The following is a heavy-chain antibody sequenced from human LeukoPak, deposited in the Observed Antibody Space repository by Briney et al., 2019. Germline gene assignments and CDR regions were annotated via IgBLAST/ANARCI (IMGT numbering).Heavy chain of an antibody. CDR1: GGSISSSSYY. CDR3: AREEAGGGYYPWYFDL. J-gene: IGHJ2*01. V-gene: IGHV4-39*07. D-gene: IGHD3-3*01. CDR2: IYYSVST. Sequence: SETLSLTCTVSGGSISSSSYYWGWIRQPPGKGLEWIGSIYYSVSTNYNPSLTSRVTISVETPKNQFSLKLSSVTAADTAVYYCAREEAGGGYYPWYFDLWGRGTLVTVSS.